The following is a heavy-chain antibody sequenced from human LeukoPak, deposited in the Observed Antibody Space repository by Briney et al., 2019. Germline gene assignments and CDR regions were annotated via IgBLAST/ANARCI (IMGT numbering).Heavy chain of an antibody. CDR3: ARGLREFGYYYYHMDV. J-gene: IGHJ6*03. D-gene: IGHD3-10*01. CDR2: IIHSGRT. V-gene: IGHV4-34*01. CDR1: GGSFSGYY. Sequence: PSETLSLTCAVYGGSFSGYYWSWIRQPPGKGLEWIGEIIHSGRTNYNPSLKSRVTISADASKNQFSLKLRSVTAADTAVYYCARGLREFGYYYYHMDVWGKGTTVTVSS.